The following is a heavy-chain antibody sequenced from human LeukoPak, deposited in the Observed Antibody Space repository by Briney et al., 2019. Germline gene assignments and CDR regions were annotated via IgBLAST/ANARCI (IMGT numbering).Heavy chain of an antibody. CDR3: AKDRDCSSTSCSRYFDH. D-gene: IGHD2-2*01. Sequence: GGSLRLSCAASGFTFSNYAMSWVRQAPGKGLEWISGVSVRGGHIYYADSVKGRFTISRDNSDNTMYLQMNSLRAEDTAIYYCAKDRDCSSTSCSRYFDHWGQGTLVAVSS. CDR2: VSVRGGHI. V-gene: IGHV3-23*01. CDR1: GFTFSNYA. J-gene: IGHJ4*02.